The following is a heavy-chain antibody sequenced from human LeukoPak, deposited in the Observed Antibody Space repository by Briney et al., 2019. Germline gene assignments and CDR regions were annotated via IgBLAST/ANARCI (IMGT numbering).Heavy chain of an antibody. D-gene: IGHD5-12*01. CDR1: GFTFSSFE. V-gene: IGHV3-48*03. CDR2: ISTSGSTT. J-gene: IGHJ4*02. Sequence: GGSLRLSCAASGFTFSSFEMNWVRQAPGKGLEWVSYISTSGSTTYYADSVKGRFTISRDNAKNSLYLQVNSLRAEDTAIYYCVREMGGYPFDHWGQGTLVTVSS. CDR3: VREMGGYPFDH.